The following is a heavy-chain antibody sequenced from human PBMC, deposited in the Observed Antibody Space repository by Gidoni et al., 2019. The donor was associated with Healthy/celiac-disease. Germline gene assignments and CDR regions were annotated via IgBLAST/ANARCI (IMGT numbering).Heavy chain of an antibody. CDR3: ARERGSNYFDY. Sequence: QVQLVESGGGVVQPGRSLRLSCAASGFTFSSYGMHWVRQAPGKGLEWVAVIWYDGSNKYYADSVKGRFTISRDNSKNTLYLQMNSLRAEDTAVYYCARERGSNYFDYWGQGTLVTVSS. CDR1: GFTFSSYG. CDR2: IWYDGSNK. V-gene: IGHV3-33*01. J-gene: IGHJ4*02.